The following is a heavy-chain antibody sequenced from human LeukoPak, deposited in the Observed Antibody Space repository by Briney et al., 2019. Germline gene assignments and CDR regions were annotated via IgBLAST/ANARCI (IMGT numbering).Heavy chain of an antibody. V-gene: IGHV3-30-3*01. CDR3: ARGIAVASPVDY. CDR1: GFTFSSYA. J-gene: IGHJ4*02. Sequence: GGSLRLSCAASGFTFSSYAMHWVRQAPGKGLEWVAVISYDGSNKYYADFVKGRFTISRDNSKNTLYLQMNSLRAEDTAVYYCARGIAVASPVDYWGQGTLVTVSS. D-gene: IGHD6-19*01. CDR2: ISYDGSNK.